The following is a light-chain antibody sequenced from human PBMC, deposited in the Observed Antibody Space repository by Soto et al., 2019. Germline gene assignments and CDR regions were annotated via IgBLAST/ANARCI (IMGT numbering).Light chain of an antibody. CDR3: QQYSSYPYT. CDR2: WAS. V-gene: IGKV4-1*01. Sequence: DIVMTQSPDSLAVSLGERATINCKSSQSVLYSSNNKNYLAWYQQKPGQPPKLLIYWASTRESGVPDRFSGSGSGTDFTLTISSLQPEDFATYYCQQYSSYPYTFGQGTKLEIK. J-gene: IGKJ2*01. CDR1: QSVLYSSNNKNY.